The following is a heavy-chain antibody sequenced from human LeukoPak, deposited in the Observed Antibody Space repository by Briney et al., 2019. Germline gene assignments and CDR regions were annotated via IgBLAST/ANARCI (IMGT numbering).Heavy chain of an antibody. CDR2: ISGSGGST. J-gene: IGHJ4*02. CDR3: ATYRQVLLAFES. CDR1: EFTFSSYG. D-gene: IGHD2-8*02. Sequence: PGGSLRLSCAASEFTFSSYGMSWVRQAPGEGLEWVSAISGSGGSTYYADSVKGRFTISRDNSKSTLSLQMNSLRAEDTAIYYCATYRQVLLAFESWGQGTLVTVSS. V-gene: IGHV3-23*01.